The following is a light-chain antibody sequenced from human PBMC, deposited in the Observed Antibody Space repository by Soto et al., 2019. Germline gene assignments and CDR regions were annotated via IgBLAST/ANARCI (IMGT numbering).Light chain of an antibody. CDR2: EVS. CDR3: SSYASDSHVV. Sequence: QSALTQPASVSGSPGQSITISCTGTSSDVGGYNYVSWYQQHPGKAPKLMIYEVSYRPSGVSNRFSGSKSGNTASLTISGLQAEDEADYHCSSYASDSHVVFGGATNFTVL. J-gene: IGLJ2*01. V-gene: IGLV2-14*01. CDR1: SSDVGGYNY.